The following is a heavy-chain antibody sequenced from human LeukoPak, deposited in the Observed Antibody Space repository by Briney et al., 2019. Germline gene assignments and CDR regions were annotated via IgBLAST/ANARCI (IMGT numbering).Heavy chain of an antibody. J-gene: IGHJ6*02. CDR1: GFTFSSYA. V-gene: IGHV3-21*01. CDR2: ISSGSSYI. Sequence: PGGSLRLSCAVSGFTFSSYAMSWVRQAPGKGLEWVSSISSGSSYIYYADSVKGRFTISRDNAKNSLYLQMNSLRAEDTAVYYCARWGVLMVYAPNHGMDVWGQGTTVTVSS. D-gene: IGHD2-8*01. CDR3: ARWGVLMVYAPNHGMDV.